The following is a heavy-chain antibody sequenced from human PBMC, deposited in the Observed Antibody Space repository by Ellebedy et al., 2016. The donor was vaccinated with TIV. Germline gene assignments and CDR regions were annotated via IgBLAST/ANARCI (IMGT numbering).Heavy chain of an antibody. J-gene: IGHJ3*02. V-gene: IGHV3-30*04. CDR1: GFTFRSYA. CDR2: ISYDGSNK. D-gene: IGHD6-19*01. Sequence: GESLKISCAASGFTFRSYAMHWVRQAPGKGLEWVAVISYDGSNKYYADSVKGQFTISRDNSRNTMYLQMNSLTPEDTALFYCARDVTSSGWSRDLGAFDIWGQGTMVTVSS. CDR3: ARDVTSSGWSRDLGAFDI.